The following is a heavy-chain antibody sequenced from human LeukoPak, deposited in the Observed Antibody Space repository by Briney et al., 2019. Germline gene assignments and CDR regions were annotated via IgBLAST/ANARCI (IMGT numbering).Heavy chain of an antibody. CDR2: IYHSGST. V-gene: IGHV4-30-2*01. D-gene: IGHD1-26*01. J-gene: IGHJ4*02. Sequence: TSETLSLTCTVSGGSISSGGYYWSWIRQPPGKGLEWIGYIYHSGSTYYNPSLKSRVTISVDRSKNQFSLKLSSVTAADTAVYYCARYSGSYYDSHGGRELHFDYWGQGTLVTVSS. CDR3: ARYSGSYYDSHGGRELHFDY. CDR1: GGSISSGGYY.